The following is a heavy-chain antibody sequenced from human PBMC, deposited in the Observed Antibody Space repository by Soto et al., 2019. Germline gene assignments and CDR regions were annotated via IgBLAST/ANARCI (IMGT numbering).Heavy chain of an antibody. CDR3: ARGTYCSSTSCPDAFDI. Sequence: GASVKVSCKASGYTFTSYDINWVRQATGQGLEWMGWMNPNSGNTGYAQKFQGRVTMTRNTSISTAYMELSSLRSEDTAVYYCARGTYCSSTSCPDAFDIWGQGTMVTVSS. CDR2: MNPNSGNT. CDR1: GYTFTSYD. J-gene: IGHJ3*02. D-gene: IGHD2-2*01. V-gene: IGHV1-8*01.